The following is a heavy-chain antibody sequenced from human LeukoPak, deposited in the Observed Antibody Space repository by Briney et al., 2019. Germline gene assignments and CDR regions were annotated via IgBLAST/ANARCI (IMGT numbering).Heavy chain of an antibody. CDR3: ARGANRGYFDY. CDR2: ISAYNGNT. CDR1: GGTFSSYA. Sequence: ASVKVSCKASGGTFSSYAISWVRQAPGQGLEWMGWISAYNGNTNYAQKLQGRVTMTTDTSTSTAYMELRSLRSDDTAVYYCARGANRGYFDYWGQGTLVTVSS. J-gene: IGHJ4*02. V-gene: IGHV1-18*01.